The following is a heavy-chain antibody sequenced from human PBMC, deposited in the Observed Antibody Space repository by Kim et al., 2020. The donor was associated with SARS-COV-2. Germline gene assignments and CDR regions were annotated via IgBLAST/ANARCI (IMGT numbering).Heavy chain of an antibody. J-gene: IGHJ3*02. CDR1: GFTFSSYS. V-gene: IGHV3-48*02. CDR3: ARDVGAGIVGEAFDI. Sequence: GGSLRLSCAASGFTFSSYSMNWVRQAPGKGLEWVSYISSSSSTIYYADSVKGRFTISRDNAKNSLYLQMNSLRDEDTAVYYCARDVGAGIVGEAFDIWGQGTMVTVSS. D-gene: IGHD1-26*01. CDR2: ISSSSSTI.